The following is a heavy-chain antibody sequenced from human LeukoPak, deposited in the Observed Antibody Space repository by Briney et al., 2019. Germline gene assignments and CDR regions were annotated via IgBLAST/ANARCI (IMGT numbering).Heavy chain of an antibody. CDR2: ISSSSYYI. J-gene: IGHJ4*02. D-gene: IGHD3-3*01. Sequence: GGSLRLSCAASGFSFSSYRMNWVGQAPGKGLEWVSSISSSSYYIYYADSVKGRFNISRDNTKNSLFLQRNSLRAEDTAVYYCARDGELREWCRDWGQGTLVTVSS. V-gene: IGHV3-21*01. CDR1: GFSFSSYR. CDR3: ARDGELREWCRD.